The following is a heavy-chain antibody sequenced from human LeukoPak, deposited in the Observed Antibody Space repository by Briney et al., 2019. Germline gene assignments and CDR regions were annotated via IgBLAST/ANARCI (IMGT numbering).Heavy chain of an antibody. CDR3: ARGKLAASGSPRSFDY. Sequence: GGSLRLSCAASGFTFSNYAMYWVRQAPGKGLEYVSGISNNGGSTYYANSVKGRFTISRDNSKNTLYLQMGSLRAEDMAVFYCARGKLAASGSPRSFDYWGQGTLVTVSS. CDR2: ISNNGGST. J-gene: IGHJ4*02. CDR1: GFTFSNYA. D-gene: IGHD6-13*01. V-gene: IGHV3-64*01.